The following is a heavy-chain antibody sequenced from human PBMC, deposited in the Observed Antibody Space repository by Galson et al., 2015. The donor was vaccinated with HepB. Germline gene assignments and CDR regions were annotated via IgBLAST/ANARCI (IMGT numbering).Heavy chain of an antibody. CDR2: IFAGGGGT. CDR3: AREIPDTYYFDY. Sequence: SVKVSCKASGYTLTNYYFHWVRQAPGQGPEWMGKIFAGGGGTRSAERFQGRVTPTRDSSTSTVYIEVSSLRSDDTAVYYCAREIPDTYYFDYWGQGTLVTVSS. D-gene: IGHD2-21*01. CDR1: GYTLTNYY. J-gene: IGHJ4*02. V-gene: IGHV1-46*01.